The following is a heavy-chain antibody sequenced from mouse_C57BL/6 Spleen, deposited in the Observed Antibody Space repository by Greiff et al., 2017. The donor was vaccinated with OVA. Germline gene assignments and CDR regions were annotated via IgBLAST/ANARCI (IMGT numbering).Heavy chain of an antibody. V-gene: IGHV1-80*01. CDR2: IYPGDGDT. CDR3: ARPDGYNFPFAY. J-gene: IGHJ3*01. Sequence: QVQLKQSGAELVKPGASVKISCKASGYAFSSYWMNWVKQRPGKGLEWIGQIYPGDGDTNYNGKFKGKATLTADKSSSTAYMQLSSLTSEDSAVYFCARPDGYNFPFAYWGQGTLVTVSA. CDR1: GYAFSSYW. D-gene: IGHD2-3*01.